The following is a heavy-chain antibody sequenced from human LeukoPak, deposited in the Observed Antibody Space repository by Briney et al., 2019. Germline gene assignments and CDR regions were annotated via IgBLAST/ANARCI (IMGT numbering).Heavy chain of an antibody. Sequence: GGSLRLSCAASGFTVSSNYMSWVRQAPGKGLEWVSGISWNSGSIGYADSVKGRFTISRDNAKNSLYLQMNSLRAEDTALYYCAKDIGAMVTESWFDPWGQGTLVTVSS. CDR1: GFTVSSNY. J-gene: IGHJ5*02. CDR2: ISWNSGSI. CDR3: AKDIGAMVTESWFDP. D-gene: IGHD5-18*01. V-gene: IGHV3-9*01.